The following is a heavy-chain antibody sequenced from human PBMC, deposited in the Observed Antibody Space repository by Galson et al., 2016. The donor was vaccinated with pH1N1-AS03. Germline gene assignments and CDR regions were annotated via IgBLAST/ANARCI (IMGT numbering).Heavy chain of an antibody. J-gene: IGHJ4*02. CDR2: IKEDGNDQ. CDR3: ARTRGVLQSSGEMLSYFDY. CDR1: GFTFGAFW. V-gene: IGHV3-7*01. D-gene: IGHD3-10*01. Sequence: SLRLSCAASGFTFGAFWVSWVRQAPGKGLEWVANIKEDGNDQHYVASVKGRFTISRDNAKKSLFLQMNSLTADDTVVYYCARTRGVLQSSGEMLSYFDYWGLGSLVTVSS.